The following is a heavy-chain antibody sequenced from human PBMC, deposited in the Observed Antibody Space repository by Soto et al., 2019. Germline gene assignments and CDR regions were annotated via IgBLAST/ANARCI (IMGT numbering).Heavy chain of an antibody. J-gene: IGHJ4*02. CDR3: ARDLQKVVIAATSGFDY. CDR1: GFTFSSYG. V-gene: IGHV3-33*01. D-gene: IGHD2-15*01. Sequence: QVQLVESGGGVVQPGRTLRLSCAASGFTFSSYGMHWVRQAPGKGLEWVAVIWYDGSNKYYADSVKGRFTISRDNSENTLSLQMNSLGAEDTAVYYCARDLQKVVIAATSGFDYWGQGTLVTVSS. CDR2: IWYDGSNK.